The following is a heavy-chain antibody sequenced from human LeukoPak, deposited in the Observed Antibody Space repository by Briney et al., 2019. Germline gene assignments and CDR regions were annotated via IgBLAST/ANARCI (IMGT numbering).Heavy chain of an antibody. D-gene: IGHD2-21*02. J-gene: IGHJ4*02. CDR2: ISGSGGST. CDR3: AKDGCGGDCYSYFDY. Sequence: GGSLRLSCAASGFTFSSYAMSWVRQAPGKGLEWVSAISGSGGSTYYADSVKGRFTISRDNSKNTLYLQMNSLRAEDTAVYYCAKDGCGGDCYSYFDYWGQGTLVTVSS. V-gene: IGHV3-23*01. CDR1: GFTFSSYA.